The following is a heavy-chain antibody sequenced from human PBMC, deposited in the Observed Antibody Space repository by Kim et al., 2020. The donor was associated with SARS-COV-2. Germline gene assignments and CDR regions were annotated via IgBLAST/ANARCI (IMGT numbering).Heavy chain of an antibody. J-gene: IGHJ5*02. Sequence: SETLSLTCTVSGGSISSSSYYWGWIRQPPGKGLEWIGSIYYSGSTYYNPSLKSRVTISVDTSKNQFSLKLSSVTAADTAVYYCARLFSEGDYVWGSYRYTTFDPWGQGTLVTVSS. V-gene: IGHV4-39*01. D-gene: IGHD3-16*02. CDR1: GGSISSSSYY. CDR2: IYYSGST. CDR3: ARLFSEGDYVWGSYRYTTFDP.